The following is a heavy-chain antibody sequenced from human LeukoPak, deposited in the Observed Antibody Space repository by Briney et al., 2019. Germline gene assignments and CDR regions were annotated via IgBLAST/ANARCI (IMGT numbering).Heavy chain of an antibody. D-gene: IGHD6-19*01. CDR3: AKVCNRGVAGTRYFDF. J-gene: IGHJ4*02. Sequence: PGGSLRLSXAASGFTFSSYGMHWVGQAPGRGLEWVASIWFDGSNKYYADSVKGRFTISRDNSKNTLSLQMNSLRAEDTAVYYCAKVCNRGVAGTRYFDFWGQGTLVTVSS. CDR2: IWFDGSNK. V-gene: IGHV3-33*06. CDR1: GFTFSSYG.